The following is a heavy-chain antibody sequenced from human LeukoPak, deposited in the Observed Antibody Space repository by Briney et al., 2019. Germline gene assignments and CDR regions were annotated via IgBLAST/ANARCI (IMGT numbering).Heavy chain of an antibody. D-gene: IGHD6-13*01. Sequence: GGSLRLSCAASGFTFSSYAMSWVRQAPGEGLEWVSAISGSGGSTYYADSVKGRFTISRDNSKNTLYLQMNSLRAEDTAVYYCAKVWQQLGYFDYWGQGTLVTVSS. CDR1: GFTFSSYA. J-gene: IGHJ4*02. V-gene: IGHV3-23*01. CDR3: AKVWQQLGYFDY. CDR2: ISGSGGST.